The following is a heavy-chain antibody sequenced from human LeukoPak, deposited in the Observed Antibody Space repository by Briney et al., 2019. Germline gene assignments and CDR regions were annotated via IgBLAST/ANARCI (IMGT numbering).Heavy chain of an antibody. CDR2: IYYSGST. CDR3: ARSAQIVAAAIAYYFDY. Sequence: SETLSLTCTVSGGSISSSSYYWGWIRQPPWKGLEWIGSIYYSGSTYYNPSLKSRVTISVDTSKNQFSLKLSSVTAADTAVYYCARSAQIVAAAIAYYFDYWGQGTLVTVSS. D-gene: IGHD2-2*02. J-gene: IGHJ4*02. CDR1: GGSISSSSYY. V-gene: IGHV4-39*07.